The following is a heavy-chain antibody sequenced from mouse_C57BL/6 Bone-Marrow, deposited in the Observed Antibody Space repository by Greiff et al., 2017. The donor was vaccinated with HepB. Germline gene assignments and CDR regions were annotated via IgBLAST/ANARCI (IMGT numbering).Heavy chain of an antibody. CDR3: AREDTAVGLDY. CDR2: INHDGSST. Sequence: EVKLVQSEGGLVQPGSSMKLSCTASGFTFSDYYMAWVRQVPEKGLEWVANINHDGSSTYYLDSLKSRFIITRDNAKNILYLQMSSLKSEDTATYYCAREDTAVGLDYWGRGTTITVSA. D-gene: IGHD1-1*01. CDR1: GFTFSDYY. V-gene: IGHV5-16*01. J-gene: IGHJ2*01.